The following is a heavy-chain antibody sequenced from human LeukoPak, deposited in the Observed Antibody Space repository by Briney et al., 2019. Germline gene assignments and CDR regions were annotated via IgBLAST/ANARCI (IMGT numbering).Heavy chain of an antibody. V-gene: IGHV1-24*01. CDR3: ATGAIVFDY. CDR2: VGHEDGTT. Sequence: ASVRVSCKVSGSTLSKISIDWVRQAPGKGPEGMGRVGHEDGTTIHAQKFQGRFNMTVDTATDTAYMEMSSLMSEDTAIYYCATGAIVFDYWGQGTLVTVSS. CDR1: GSTLSKIS. J-gene: IGHJ4*02. D-gene: IGHD3-22*01.